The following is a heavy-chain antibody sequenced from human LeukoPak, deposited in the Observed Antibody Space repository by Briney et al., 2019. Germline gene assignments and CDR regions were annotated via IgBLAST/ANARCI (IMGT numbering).Heavy chain of an antibody. CDR2: IYDGGRT. J-gene: IGHJ6*02. Sequence: PGGSLRLSCAASGFTVSSYYMTWVRQAPGKGLEWVSIIYDGGRTYYADSVKGRFSISRDSSKNTLFLQMNSLRAEDTAVYYCARDHNWYISYNYYYGMDVWGQGTTVTVSS. CDR3: ARDHNWYISYNYYYGMDV. D-gene: IGHD3-3*02. CDR1: GFTVSSYY. V-gene: IGHV3-66*01.